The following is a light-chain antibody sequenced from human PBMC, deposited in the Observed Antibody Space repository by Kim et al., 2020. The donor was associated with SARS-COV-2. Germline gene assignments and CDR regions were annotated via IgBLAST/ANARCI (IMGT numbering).Light chain of an antibody. CDR2: DAF. CDR1: QDISNY. Sequence: IQMTQSPSSLSASVGDRVTITCQASQDISNYLSWYQHKPGEAPKLLIYDAFKLETGVPSRFSGSGSGTHFTFTISSLEPEDIATYYCKRYHILPVFPFGPGTKWISN. J-gene: IGKJ3*01. V-gene: IGKV1-33*01. CDR3: KRYHILPVFP.